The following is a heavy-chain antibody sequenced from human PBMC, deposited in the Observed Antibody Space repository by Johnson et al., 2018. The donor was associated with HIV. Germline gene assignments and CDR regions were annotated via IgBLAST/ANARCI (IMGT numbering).Heavy chain of an antibody. D-gene: IGHD6-6*01. CDR2: ISWYSGSI. CDR3: AKAIAARPSGAFDI. Sequence: VQLVESGGGLVQPGGSLRLSCAASGFTFYDYAMHCVRHAPGTGLEWVSGISWYSGSIGSADSVKGRFTISRDNAKNSLYLQMNSLRAEDTALYYCAKAIAARPSGAFDIWGQGTMVTVSS. CDR1: GFTFYDYA. J-gene: IGHJ3*02. V-gene: IGHV3-9*01.